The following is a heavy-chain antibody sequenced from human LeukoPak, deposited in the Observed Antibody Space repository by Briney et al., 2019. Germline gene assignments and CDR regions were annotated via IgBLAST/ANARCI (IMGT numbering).Heavy chain of an antibody. D-gene: IGHD3-10*01. J-gene: IGHJ4*02. CDR1: GGSISSSSYY. V-gene: IGHV4-39*01. CDR2: IYYSGST. CDR3: AIDLTSGFGY. Sequence: MASETLSLTCTVSGGSISSSSYYWGWIRQPPGKGLEWIGSIYYSGSTYYNPSLKSRVTISVDTSRNQFSLKLSSVTAADTAVYYCAIDLTSGFGYWGQGTLVTVSS.